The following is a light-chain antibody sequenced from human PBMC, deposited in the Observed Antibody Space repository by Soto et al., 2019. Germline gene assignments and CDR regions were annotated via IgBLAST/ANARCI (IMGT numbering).Light chain of an antibody. CDR3: LTWGTGIAV. J-gene: IGLJ7*01. Sequence: QLVLTQSPSASASLGASVKLTCTLSSGHSSYAIAWHQQQPEKGPRYLMKVNRDGSHNKGDGIPDRFSGSSSGAERYLTISSLQSEDEADYYCLTWGTGIAVFGGGTQLTVL. CDR1: SGHSSYA. V-gene: IGLV4-69*01. CDR2: VNRDGSH.